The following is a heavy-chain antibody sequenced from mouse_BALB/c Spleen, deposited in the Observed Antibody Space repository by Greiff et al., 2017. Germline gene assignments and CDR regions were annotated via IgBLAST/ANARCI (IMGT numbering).Heavy chain of an antibody. D-gene: IGHD1-1*01. CDR1: GFNIKDTY. CDR3: ATACYSYGSSYGFAY. V-gene: IGHV14-3*02. J-gene: IGHJ3*01. Sequence: EVQLQQSGAELVKPGASVKLSCTASGFNIKDTYMHWVKQRPEQGLEWIGRIDPANGNTKYDPKFQGKATITADTSSNTAYLQLSSLTCEDTAVYDCATACYSYGSSYGFAYWGQGTLVTVSA. CDR2: IDPANGNT.